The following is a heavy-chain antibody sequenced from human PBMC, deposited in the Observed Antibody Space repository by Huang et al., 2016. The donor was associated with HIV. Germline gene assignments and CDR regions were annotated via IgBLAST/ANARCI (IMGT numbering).Heavy chain of an antibody. CDR1: GFTFSNFG. CDR2: ISDDGIYQ. D-gene: IGHD5-12*01. V-gene: IGHV3-30*18. CDR3: AKDREDSAYQLDY. J-gene: IGHJ4*02. Sequence: QVQLVESGGGVVQPGRSLRLSCAASGFTFSNFGVHWFRQAPGKGLGWVAAISDDGIYQYYSDSVKGRFTISRDDSKNTLYLQMSSLRAEDTAVYFCAKDREDSAYQLDYWGQGTRVTVSS.